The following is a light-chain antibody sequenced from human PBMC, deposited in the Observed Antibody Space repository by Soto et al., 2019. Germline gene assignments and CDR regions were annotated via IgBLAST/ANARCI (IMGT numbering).Light chain of an antibody. J-gene: IGKJ5*01. V-gene: IGKV2-30*02. CDR2: KVS. CDR3: MQGTHWPIT. CDR1: QSLLHGWGISY. Sequence: GMTQSPLSLPVTLGQPSAISCGSLQSLLHGWGISYFCWFQQRPGRASRRLIYKVSNRDSGVPARFSGSGSGTDFALKISRVEAEDVGVYYCMQGTHWPITFGLGTRLE.